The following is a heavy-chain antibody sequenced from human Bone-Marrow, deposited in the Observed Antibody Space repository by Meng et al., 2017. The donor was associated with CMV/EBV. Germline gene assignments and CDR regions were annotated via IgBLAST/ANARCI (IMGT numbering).Heavy chain of an antibody. CDR2: SIPFYGTA. CDR3: AQKRGDGYINWFDP. Sequence: KASGGTFSNYVINWVRQAPGQGLEWIGGSIPFYGTANYAQKFQGRVTIITDESTSTAYMELNRLRSEDTAVYYCAQKRGDGYINWFDPWGQGTLVTVSS. J-gene: IGHJ5*02. CDR1: GGTFSNYV. V-gene: IGHV1-69*05. D-gene: IGHD5-24*01.